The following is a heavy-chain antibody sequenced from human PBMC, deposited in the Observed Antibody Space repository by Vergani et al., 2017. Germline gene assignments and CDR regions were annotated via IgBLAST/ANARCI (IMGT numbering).Heavy chain of an antibody. D-gene: IGHD3-22*01. CDR3: GRWGYYYDSSGYSDAFDI. Sequence: QVQLQESGPGLVKPSETLSLTCTVSGGSISSYYWSWIRQPPGKGLEWIGYIYYSGSTNYNPSLKSRVTISVDTSKNQFSLKLSSVTAADTAVYYGGRWGYYYDSSGYSDAFDIWGQGTMVTVSS. J-gene: IGHJ3*02. V-gene: IGHV4-59*01. CDR2: IYYSGST. CDR1: GGSISSYY.